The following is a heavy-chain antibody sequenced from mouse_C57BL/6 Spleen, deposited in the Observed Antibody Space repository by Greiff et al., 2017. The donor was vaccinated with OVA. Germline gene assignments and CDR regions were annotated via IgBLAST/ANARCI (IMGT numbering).Heavy chain of an antibody. CDR1: GFTFSSYG. J-gene: IGHJ1*03. Sequence: EVKLVESGGDLVKPGGSLKLSCAASGFTFSSYGMSWVRQTPDKRLEWVATISSGGSYTYYPDSVKGRFTISRDNAKNTLYLQMSSLKSEDTAMYYCARPYYGSTGWYFDVWGTGTTVTVSS. CDR2: ISSGGSYT. CDR3: ARPYYGSTGWYFDV. V-gene: IGHV5-6*01. D-gene: IGHD2-9*01.